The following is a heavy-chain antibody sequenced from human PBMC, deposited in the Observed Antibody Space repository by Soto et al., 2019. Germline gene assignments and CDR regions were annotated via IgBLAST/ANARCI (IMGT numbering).Heavy chain of an antibody. V-gene: IGHV3-73*01. Sequence: GGSLRLSCAASGFTFGASALQWVRQASGKGLEWLGRIGSKGETYATAYAASVKGRFTISRDDSKNTAYLQMNSLKTEDTAVYYCTRVDGIAVSYYYYGMDVWGQGTTVTVSS. CDR2: IGSKGETYAT. J-gene: IGHJ6*02. CDR1: GFTFGASA. D-gene: IGHD6-19*01. CDR3: TRVDGIAVSYYYYGMDV.